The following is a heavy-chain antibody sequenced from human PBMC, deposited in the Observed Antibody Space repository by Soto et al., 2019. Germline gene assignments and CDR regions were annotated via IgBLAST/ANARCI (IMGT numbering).Heavy chain of an antibody. V-gene: IGHV4-34*01. Sequence: QVQLQQWGAGLLKPSETLSLTCAVYGGSFSGYYWSWIRQPQGKGLVWIGEINHSGSTNYTPSLKSRVTISVDTSKNQFSLKLSSVTAADTAVYYCASVRGGFGLDYWGQGTLVTVSS. CDR2: INHSGST. CDR3: ASVRGGFGLDY. J-gene: IGHJ4*02. D-gene: IGHD3-16*01. CDR1: GGSFSGYY.